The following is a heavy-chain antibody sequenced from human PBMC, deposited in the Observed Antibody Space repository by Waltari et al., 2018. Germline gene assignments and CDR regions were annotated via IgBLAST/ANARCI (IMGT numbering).Heavy chain of an antibody. CDR2: FSTIVGTA. CDR1: GCTFSSYA. D-gene: IGHD3-9*01. Sequence: QVQLVQSGAEVKKPGSSVKVSCKASGCTFSSYAISWVRQAPGQGLEWMGRFSTIVGTANYAQKVQGRVTITADKSTSTAYMELSSLRSEDTAVYYCAREPYDILTGYYDYWGQGTLVTVSS. J-gene: IGHJ4*02. V-gene: IGHV1-69*06. CDR3: AREPYDILTGYYDY.